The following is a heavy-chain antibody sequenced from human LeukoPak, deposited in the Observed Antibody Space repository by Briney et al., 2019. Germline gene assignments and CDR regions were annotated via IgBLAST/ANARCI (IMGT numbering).Heavy chain of an antibody. CDR1: GYTFTSYY. Sequence: GASVKVSCKASGYTFTSYYMHWVRQAPGRGLEWMGWIDPNSGGTNYAQKFQGRVTMTRDTSISTAYMELSRLRSDDTAVYYCARDSGTYYDFWSGFGPNFDYWGQGTLVTVSS. D-gene: IGHD3-3*01. V-gene: IGHV1-2*02. J-gene: IGHJ4*02. CDR2: IDPNSGGT. CDR3: ARDSGTYYDFWSGFGPNFDY.